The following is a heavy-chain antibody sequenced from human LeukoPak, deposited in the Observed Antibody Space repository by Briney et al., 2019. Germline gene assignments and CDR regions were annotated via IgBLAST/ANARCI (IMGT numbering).Heavy chain of an antibody. V-gene: IGHV3-21*01. CDR2: ISSSSSYI. CDR3: ARGGMVTIFGVADY. CDR1: GFTFSSYS. D-gene: IGHD3-3*01. Sequence: GGSLRLSCAASGFTFSSYSMNWVRQAPGKGLEWVSSISSSSSYIYYADSVKGLFTISRDNAKNSLYLQMNSLRAEDTAVYYCARGGMVTIFGVADYWGQGTLVTVSS. J-gene: IGHJ4*02.